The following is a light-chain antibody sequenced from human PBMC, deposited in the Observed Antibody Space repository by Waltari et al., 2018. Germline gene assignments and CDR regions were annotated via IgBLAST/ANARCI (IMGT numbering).Light chain of an antibody. Sequence: QSALTQPRSVSGPPGQSVTISCTGTSSDVGGYDFLSWYQQHPGKAPKLIMYYVSQRPSGAPDRFSGSKSGNTASLTITGLQAEDEAEYYCCSHAGSDTFWVFGGGTKVTVL. CDR1: SSDVGGYDF. J-gene: IGLJ3*02. CDR2: YVS. CDR3: CSHAGSDTFWV. V-gene: IGLV2-11*01.